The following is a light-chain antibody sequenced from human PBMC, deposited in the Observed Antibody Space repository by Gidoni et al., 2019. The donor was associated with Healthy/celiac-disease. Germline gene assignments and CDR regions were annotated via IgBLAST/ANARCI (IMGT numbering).Light chain of an antibody. V-gene: IGKV3-11*01. CDR1: QSVSSY. Sequence: IVLTQSPATLSLSPGERATLSCRASQSVSSYLAWYQQKPGQAPRLLIYDASNRATGIPARFSGSGSGTDFTLTISSLEPEDFAVYYCQQRSNWPPGGFGPGTKVDIK. CDR3: QQRSNWPPGG. CDR2: DAS. J-gene: IGKJ3*01.